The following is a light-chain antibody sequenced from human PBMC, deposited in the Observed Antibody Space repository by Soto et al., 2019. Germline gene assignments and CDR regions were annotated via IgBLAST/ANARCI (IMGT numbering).Light chain of an antibody. CDR1: SSDVGSDNL. CDR2: EGS. CDR3: CSYAGSSTAI. V-gene: IGLV2-23*01. J-gene: IGLJ2*01. Sequence: QSALTQPASVSGSPGQSITISCTGTSSDVGSDNLVSWYQQHPGKAPKLMIYEGSKRPSGVSNRFSDSKSGNTASLTISGLQAEDEADYYCCSYAGSSTAIFGGGTKLTVL.